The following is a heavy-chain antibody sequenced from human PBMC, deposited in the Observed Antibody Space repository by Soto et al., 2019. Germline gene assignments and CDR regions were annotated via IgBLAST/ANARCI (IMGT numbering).Heavy chain of an antibody. CDR3: ATDHYDSSGYYRFAY. V-gene: IGHV1-24*01. Sequence: ASVKVSCKVSGYTLTELSMHWVRQAPGKGLEWMGRFDPEDGNTIYAQNFQGRVTMTEDTSTDTVYMELRSLRSEDTAVYYCATDHYDSSGYYRFAYWGQGTLVTVSS. J-gene: IGHJ4*02. D-gene: IGHD3-22*01. CDR1: GYTLTELS. CDR2: FDPEDGNT.